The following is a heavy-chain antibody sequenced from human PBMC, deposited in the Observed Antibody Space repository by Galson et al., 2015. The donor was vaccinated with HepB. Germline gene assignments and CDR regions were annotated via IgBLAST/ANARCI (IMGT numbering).Heavy chain of an antibody. CDR3: AKDAWWGYCSSTSCPLGDY. V-gene: IGHV3-30*18. J-gene: IGHJ4*02. D-gene: IGHD2-2*01. Sequence: SLRLSCAASGFTFSSYGMHWVRQAPGKGLEWVAVISYDGSNKYYADSVKGRFTISRDNSKNTLYLQMNSLRAEDTAVYYCAKDAWWGYCSSTSCPLGDYWGQGTLVTVSS. CDR1: GFTFSSYG. CDR2: ISYDGSNK.